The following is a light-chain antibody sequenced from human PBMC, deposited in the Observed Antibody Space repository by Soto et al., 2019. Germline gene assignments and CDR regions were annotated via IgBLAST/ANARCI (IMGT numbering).Light chain of an antibody. CDR1: QSITNN. Sequence: EIVMTQSPGTLSVSPGEIATLSCRASQSITNNLAWYQQKVGQAPRLLIYGASTRATGIPARFRGSGSGTEFTLTISSLESEDFAVYYCQQYNHWPPKMAFGQGTKVEIK. V-gene: IGKV3-15*01. J-gene: IGKJ1*01. CDR3: QQYNHWPPKMA. CDR2: GAS.